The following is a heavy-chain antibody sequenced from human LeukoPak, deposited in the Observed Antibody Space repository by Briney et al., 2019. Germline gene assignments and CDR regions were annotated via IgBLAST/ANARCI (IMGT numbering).Heavy chain of an antibody. CDR3: ARGVFVEMATITPLVVFDI. Sequence: PSETLSLTCTASGGSISSYYWSWIRQPPGKGLEWIGYIYYSGSTNYNPSLKSRVTISVDTSKNQFSLKLSSVTAADTAVYYCARGVFVEMATITPLVVFDIWGQGTMVTVSS. CDR2: IYYSGST. J-gene: IGHJ3*02. D-gene: IGHD5-24*01. CDR1: GGSISSYY. V-gene: IGHV4-59*01.